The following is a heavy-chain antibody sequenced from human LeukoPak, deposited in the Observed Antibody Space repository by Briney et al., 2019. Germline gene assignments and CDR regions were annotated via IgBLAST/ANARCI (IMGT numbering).Heavy chain of an antibody. J-gene: IGHJ4*02. V-gene: IGHV4-34*01. Sequence: SSETLSLTCAVYGGSFSGYYWSWIRQPPGKGLEWIGEINHSGSTNYNPSLKSRVTISVDTSKNQFSLKLSSVTAADTAVYYCARAHSSGRIIDYWGQGTLVTVSS. CDR1: GGSFSGYY. CDR2: INHSGST. D-gene: IGHD6-19*01. CDR3: ARAHSSGRIIDY.